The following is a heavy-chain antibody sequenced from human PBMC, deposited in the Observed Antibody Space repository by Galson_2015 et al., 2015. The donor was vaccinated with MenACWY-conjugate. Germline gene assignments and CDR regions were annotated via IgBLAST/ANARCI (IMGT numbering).Heavy chain of an antibody. Sequence: SVKVSCKASGHTFTSYGITWVRQAPGQGLEWMGWISAYNGNTNYAQKLQGRVTMTTDTSTSTAYMELRSLRSDDTAVYYCARWLPGTFDAFDMRGQGTMVTVSS. CDR1: GHTFTSYG. CDR2: ISAYNGNT. V-gene: IGHV1-18*01. J-gene: IGHJ3*02. D-gene: IGHD5-12*01. CDR3: ARWLPGTFDAFDM.